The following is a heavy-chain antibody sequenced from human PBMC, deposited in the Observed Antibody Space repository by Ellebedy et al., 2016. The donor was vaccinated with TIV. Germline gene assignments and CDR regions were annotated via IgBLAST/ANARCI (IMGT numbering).Heavy chain of an antibody. V-gene: IGHV5-51*01. CDR3: ARRGGNQWPVADYGMDV. Sequence: PGGSLRLSCKGSGYTFTTYWIAWVRQMPGKGLEWMGIINPGDSDTRYSPSFQGQVTISADKSISTAYLQWSSLKASDTAMYYCARRGGNQWPVADYGMDVWGQGTTVTVSS. D-gene: IGHD6-19*01. CDR1: GYTFTTYW. CDR2: INPGDSDT. J-gene: IGHJ6*02.